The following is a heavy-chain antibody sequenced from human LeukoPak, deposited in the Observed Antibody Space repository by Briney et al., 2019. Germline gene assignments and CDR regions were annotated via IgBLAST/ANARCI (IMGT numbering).Heavy chain of an antibody. CDR1: GDNFNTHC. J-gene: IGHJ4*02. Sequence: GQSLKISCKGSGDNFNTHCIGWVRQMPGKGLEWMGIINLGDSATRYSPSFEGQVTISADTSINTAYLQWSSLKASDTAMYYCARQSVRDGYNPYYFDYWGQGTLVTVSS. CDR2: INLGDSAT. CDR3: ARQSVRDGYNPYYFDY. V-gene: IGHV5-51*01. D-gene: IGHD5-24*01.